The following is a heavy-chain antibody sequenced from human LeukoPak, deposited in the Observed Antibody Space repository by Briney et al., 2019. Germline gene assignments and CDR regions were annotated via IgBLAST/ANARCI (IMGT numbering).Heavy chain of an antibody. V-gene: IGHV1-18*01. J-gene: IGHJ5*02. CDR3: ARDQLSRGVWFDP. D-gene: IGHD1-1*01. CDR2: ISVYNGNT. CDR1: GGTFSSYA. Sequence: ASVKVSCKASGGTFSSYAISWVRQAPGRGLEWMGWISVYNGNTNYAQKLQGRVTMTTDTSTSTAYVELRSLRSDDTAVYYCARDQLSRGVWFDPWGQGTLVTVSS.